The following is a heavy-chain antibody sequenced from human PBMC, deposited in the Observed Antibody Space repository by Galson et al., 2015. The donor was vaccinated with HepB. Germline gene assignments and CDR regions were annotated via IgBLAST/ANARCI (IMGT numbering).Heavy chain of an antibody. CDR3: ARVPSLTRKPYDH. CDR2: ISAYNGNT. V-gene: IGHV1-18*01. Sequence: SVKVSCKASGYTFTSYGISWVRQAPGQGLEWMGWISAYNGNTNYAQKLQGRVTMTTDTSTSTAYMELRSLSSDDTAVYFCARVPSLTRKPYDHWGQGTLVTVSS. J-gene: IGHJ4*02. CDR1: GYTFTSYG.